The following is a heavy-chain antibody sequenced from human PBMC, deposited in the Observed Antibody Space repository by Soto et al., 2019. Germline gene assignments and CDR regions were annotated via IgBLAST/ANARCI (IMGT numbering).Heavy chain of an antibody. V-gene: IGHV3-23*01. D-gene: IGHD3-22*01. CDR1: GFTFSSYA. CDR2: ISGSGGST. Sequence: EVQLLESGGGLVQPGGSLRLSCAASGFTFSSYAMSWVRQAPGKGLEWVSAISGSGGSTYYADSVKGRFTISRDNSKNTLYLQMNSLRAEDTAVYYCAKDLDTHSSGYYSYYYYYGMDVWGQGTTVTVSS. CDR3: AKDLDTHSSGYYSYYYYYGMDV. J-gene: IGHJ6*02.